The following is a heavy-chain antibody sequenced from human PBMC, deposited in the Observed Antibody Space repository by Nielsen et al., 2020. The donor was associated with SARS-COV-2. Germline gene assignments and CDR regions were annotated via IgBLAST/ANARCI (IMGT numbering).Heavy chain of an antibody. D-gene: IGHD2-21*02. CDR2: ISSSSSTI. Sequence: GGSLRLSCAASGFTFSSYSMNWVRQAPGKGLEWVSYISSSSSTIYYADSVKGRFTISRDNAKNSLYLQMNSLRAEDTAVYYCARGSHYCGGDCSVDYWGQGTLGTVSS. J-gene: IGHJ4*02. CDR3: ARGSHYCGGDCSVDY. CDR1: GFTFSSYS. V-gene: IGHV3-48*01.